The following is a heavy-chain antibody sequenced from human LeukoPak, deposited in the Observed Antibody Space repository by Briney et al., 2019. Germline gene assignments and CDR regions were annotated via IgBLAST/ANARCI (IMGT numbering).Heavy chain of an antibody. V-gene: IGHV4-39*07. Sequence: PSETLSLTCSVSGGSIRSTTYYWGWIRQPPGKGLEWIGSIYYSGNTYYSPSLMSRVTISVDTSKNQFSLNLSSVTAADTAVYYCARGRYSYGLNPLYYFDYWGQGTLVTVSS. CDR2: IYYSGNT. J-gene: IGHJ4*02. CDR3: ARGRYSYGLNPLYYFDY. CDR1: GGSIRSTTYY. D-gene: IGHD5-18*01.